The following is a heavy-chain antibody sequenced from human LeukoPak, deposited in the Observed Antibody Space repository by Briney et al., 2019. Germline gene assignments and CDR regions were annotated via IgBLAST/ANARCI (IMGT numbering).Heavy chain of an antibody. V-gene: IGHV4-34*01. CDR2: INHSGGT. CDR3: ARVSQSYGYDYFDY. J-gene: IGHJ4*02. D-gene: IGHD5-18*01. CDR1: GGSFSGYY. Sequence: SETLSLTCAVYGGSFSGYYWSWIRQPPGKGLEWIGEINHSGGTNYNPSLKSRVTISVDTSKNQFSLKLSSVTAADTAVYYCARVSQSYGYDYFDYWGQGTLVTVSS.